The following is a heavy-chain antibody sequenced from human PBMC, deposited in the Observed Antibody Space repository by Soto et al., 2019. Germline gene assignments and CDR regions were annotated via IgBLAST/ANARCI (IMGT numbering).Heavy chain of an antibody. CDR2: INHSGST. V-gene: IGHV4-34*01. J-gene: IGHJ4*02. CDR3: ARGRRPAMVRGAKDDY. CDR1: GGSFSGYY. Sequence: QVQLQQWGAGLLKPSETLSLTCAVYGGSFSGYYLRWIRQPPGKGLEWIGEINHSGSTNYNTSLKSLVTISVDTSKNQFSLKLSSVTAADTAVYYCARGRRPAMVRGAKDDYWGQGTLVTVSS. D-gene: IGHD3-10*01.